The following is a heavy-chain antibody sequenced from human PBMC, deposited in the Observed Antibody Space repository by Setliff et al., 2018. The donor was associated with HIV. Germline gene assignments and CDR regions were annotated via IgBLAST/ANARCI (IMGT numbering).Heavy chain of an antibody. CDR2: ISPYNGNT. J-gene: IGHJ6*03. CDR1: GYTFATYG. V-gene: IGHV1-18*01. CDR3: ARVRNHLAVSPWYSYMDV. D-gene: IGHD6-19*01. Sequence: ASVKVSCKASGYTFATYGISWVRQAPGQGLEWMGWISPYNGNTNYAQKVQGRVTMTTDTSTSTAYMELRSLRSDYTALYYCARVRNHLAVSPWYSYMDVWGKGTTVTVSS.